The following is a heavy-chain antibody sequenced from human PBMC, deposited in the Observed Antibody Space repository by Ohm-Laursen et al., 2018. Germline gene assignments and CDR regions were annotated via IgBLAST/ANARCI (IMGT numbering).Heavy chain of an antibody. Sequence: GSLRLSCTASGFTFSSYAMSWVRQAPGKGLEWVSVIIGSDDSTYYADSVRGRFTISRDNSKNTLYLQLNSLRSEDTAVYYCARVGCSGGSCSDYWGQGTLATVSS. D-gene: IGHD2-15*01. J-gene: IGHJ4*02. CDR3: ARVGCSGGSCSDY. V-gene: IGHV3-23*01. CDR2: IIGSDDST. CDR1: GFTFSSYA.